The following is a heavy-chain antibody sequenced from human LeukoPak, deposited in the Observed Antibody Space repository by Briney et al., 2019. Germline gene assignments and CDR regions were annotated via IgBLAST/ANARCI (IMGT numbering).Heavy chain of an antibody. D-gene: IGHD4-23*01. Sequence: ASVKVSCKASGGTFSSYAISWVRQAPGQGLEWMGGIIPIFGTANYAQKFQGRVTITADESTSTAYMELSSLRSEDTAVYYCARSFTVVTHFDYWGQGTLVTVSS. CDR1: GGTFSSYA. J-gene: IGHJ4*02. CDR3: ARSFTVVTHFDY. CDR2: IIPIFGTA. V-gene: IGHV1-69*13.